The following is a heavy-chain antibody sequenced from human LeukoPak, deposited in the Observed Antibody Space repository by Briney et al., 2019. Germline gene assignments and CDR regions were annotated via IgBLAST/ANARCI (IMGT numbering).Heavy chain of an antibody. J-gene: IGHJ4*02. D-gene: IGHD6-19*01. V-gene: IGHV1-2*02. CDR2: INPNSGGT. Sequence: EASVKVSCKASGGTFTNYAFTWVRQAPGQGLEWMGWINPNSGGTNYAQKFQGRVTMTRDTSISTAYMELSRLRSDDTAVYYCARFTGSEGGDYWGQGTLVTVSS. CDR3: ARFTGSEGGDY. CDR1: GGTFTNYA.